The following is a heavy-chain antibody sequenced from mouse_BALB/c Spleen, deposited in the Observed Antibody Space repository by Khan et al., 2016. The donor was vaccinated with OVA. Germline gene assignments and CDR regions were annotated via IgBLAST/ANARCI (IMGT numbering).Heavy chain of an antibody. CDR3: ARQVYPGYFDV. D-gene: IGHD2-1*01. CDR2: IWSDGRT. CDR1: GFSLTSYG. V-gene: IGHV2-6-1*01. Sequence: VQLKESGPGPVAPSQSLSITCTISGFSLTSYGAHWVRQPAGKGLEWLVVIWSDGRTTYNSALKSRLSISKDNSKSQVFLKVNSRQTDDTAIYYCARQVYPGYFDVWGAGTTVTVSS. J-gene: IGHJ1*01.